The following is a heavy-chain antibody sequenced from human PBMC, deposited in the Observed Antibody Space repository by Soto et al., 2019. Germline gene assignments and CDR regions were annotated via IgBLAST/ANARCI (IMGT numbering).Heavy chain of an antibody. CDR3: ARFHLSVIRGVTITSFFFD. J-gene: IGHJ4*01. D-gene: IGHD3-10*01. CDR2: ISAAGNTF. V-gene: IGHV3-11*01. CDR1: GLAVSVYD. Sequence: RIGSAASGLAVSVYDMTGVRQTQGKGLEWVSYISAAGNTFYYADSVKGRVAISRDNSKKSVYLQMNSLRAEDTAVYYCARFHLSVIRGVTITSFFFD.